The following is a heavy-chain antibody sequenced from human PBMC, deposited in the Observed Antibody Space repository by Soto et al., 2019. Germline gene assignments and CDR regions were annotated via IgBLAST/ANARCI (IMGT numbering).Heavy chain of an antibody. D-gene: IGHD6-13*01. CDR2: MSPNSGNT. CDR3: ARGVTAGVDY. V-gene: IGHV1-8*01. J-gene: IGHJ4*02. CDR1: GYTFTSFD. Sequence: QVQLVQSGAEVKRPGASVKVSCKTSGYTFTSFDINWVRQATGQGLEWMGWMSPNSGNTGYAQKFQGRVTMTRDTSISTAFMELSSLSSEDTAVYYCARGVTAGVDYWGQVTLVTVSS.